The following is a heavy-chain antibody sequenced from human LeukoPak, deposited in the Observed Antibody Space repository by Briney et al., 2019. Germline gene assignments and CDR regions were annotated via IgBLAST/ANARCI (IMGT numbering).Heavy chain of an antibody. CDR3: ARAINHALDI. CDR1: GFTFSDYY. D-gene: IGHD1-14*01. Sequence: GGSLRLSCAASGFTFSDYYMTWIRQAPGEGLEWVSYISSSGSNKYYGDSVQGRLTISRDNAKNLLYLQMNSLRAEDTAVYYCARAINHALDIWGQGTMVTVSS. J-gene: IGHJ3*02. CDR2: ISSSGSNK. V-gene: IGHV3-11*01.